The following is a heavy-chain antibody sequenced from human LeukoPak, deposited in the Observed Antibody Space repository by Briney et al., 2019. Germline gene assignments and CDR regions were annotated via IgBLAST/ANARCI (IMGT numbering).Heavy chain of an antibody. J-gene: IGHJ4*02. CDR1: GGSVNSGNYH. D-gene: IGHD1-26*01. Sequence: PSETLSLTCTVSGGSVNSGNYHWSWIRQPPGKVLEWIGYIYYSGSTNYNPSLKSRVTISVDTSKNQFSLKLSSVTAAGTAVYYCAGGGATLVFDYWGQGTLVTVSS. CDR3: AGGGATLVFDY. CDR2: IYYSGST. V-gene: IGHV4-61*01.